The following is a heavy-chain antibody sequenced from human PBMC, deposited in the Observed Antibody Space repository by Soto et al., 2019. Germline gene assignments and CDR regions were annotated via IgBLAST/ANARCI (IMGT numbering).Heavy chain of an antibody. Sequence: KSSETLSLTCTVSGSSLNAYFWTWIRQPPGKGLEWIGYIYYSGSTNYNPSLKSRVSISLHTSKNQFSLKLSSVTAADTAVYYCARGVDRQWADYWGQGTLVTVSS. CDR1: GSSLNAYF. CDR3: ARGVDRQWADY. J-gene: IGHJ4*02. CDR2: IYYSGST. D-gene: IGHD6-19*01. V-gene: IGHV4-59*01.